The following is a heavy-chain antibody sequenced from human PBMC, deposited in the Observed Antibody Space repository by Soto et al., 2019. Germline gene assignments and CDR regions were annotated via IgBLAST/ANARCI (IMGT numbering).Heavy chain of an antibody. J-gene: IGHJ4*02. CDR2: IYYSGST. Sequence: SETLSLTCTVSGGSISSGGYYWSWIRQPPGKGLEWIGYIYYSGSTNYNPSLKSRVTISVDTSKNQFSLKLSSVTAADTAVYYCARDNGYSYGYTLDHWGQGTLVTVSS. V-gene: IGHV4-61*08. CDR3: ARDNGYSYGYTLDH. D-gene: IGHD5-18*01. CDR1: GGSISSGGYY.